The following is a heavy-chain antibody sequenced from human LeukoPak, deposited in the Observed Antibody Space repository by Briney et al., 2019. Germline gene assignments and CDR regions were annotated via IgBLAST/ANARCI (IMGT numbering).Heavy chain of an antibody. V-gene: IGHV3-30-3*01. CDR3: ARGIPYYYDSSGYYLDY. CDR1: VFTFSSYA. CDR2: ISYDGSNK. J-gene: IGHJ4*02. D-gene: IGHD3-22*01. Sequence: GSLRLSCAASVFTFSSYAMHWVRQAPGKGLEWVAVISYDGSNKYYADSVKGRFTISRDNSKNTLYLQMNSLRAEDTAVYYCARGIPYYYDSSGYYLDYWGQGTLVTVSS.